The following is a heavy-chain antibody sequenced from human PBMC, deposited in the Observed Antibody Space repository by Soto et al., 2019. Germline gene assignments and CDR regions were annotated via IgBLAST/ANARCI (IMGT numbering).Heavy chain of an antibody. Sequence: GGSLRLSCAASGFTFSSYWMHWVRQVPEKGLVWVSRINSDGSITNYADAVKGRFTISRDNVKNTLYLQMNSLRAEDTAVYYCVRYPRSVGGSYRPDYWGQGTLVTVS. CDR1: GFTFSSYW. V-gene: IGHV3-74*01. CDR2: INSDGSIT. D-gene: IGHD3-16*02. J-gene: IGHJ4*02. CDR3: VRYPRSVGGSYRPDY.